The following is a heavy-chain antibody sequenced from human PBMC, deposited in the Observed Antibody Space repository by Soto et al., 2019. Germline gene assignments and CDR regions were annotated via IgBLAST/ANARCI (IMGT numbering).Heavy chain of an antibody. CDR3: ARDVTGQGFDY. J-gene: IGHJ4*02. CDR2: IYYSGST. CDR1: GGSISSGGYY. Sequence: SETLSLTCTVSGGSISSGGYYWSWIRQHPGKGLEWIGYIYYSGSTYYNPSLKSRVTISVDTSKNQFSLKLSSVTAADTAVYYCARDVTGQGFDYWGQGTLVTVSS. V-gene: IGHV4-31*03.